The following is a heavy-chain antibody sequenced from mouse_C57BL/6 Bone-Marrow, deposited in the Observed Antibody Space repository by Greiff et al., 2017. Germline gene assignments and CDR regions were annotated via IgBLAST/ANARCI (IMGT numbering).Heavy chain of an antibody. V-gene: IGHV1-19*01. Sequence: VQLQQSGPVLVKPGASVKMSCKASGYTFTDYYMNWVKQSHGKSLEWIGVINPYTGGTSYNQKFKGKATLTVDKSSSTAYMELNSLTSEDSAVYYCARSGYSNPWFAYWGQGTLVTVSA. D-gene: IGHD2-5*01. CDR2: INPYTGGT. J-gene: IGHJ3*01. CDR1: GYTFTDYY. CDR3: ARSGYSNPWFAY.